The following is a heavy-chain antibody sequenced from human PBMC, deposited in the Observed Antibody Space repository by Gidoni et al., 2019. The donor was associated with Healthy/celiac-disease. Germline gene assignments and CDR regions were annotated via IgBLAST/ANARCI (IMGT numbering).Heavy chain of an antibody. CDR3: ARGPSITIFGVVDY. V-gene: IGHV3-66*01. Sequence: EVPLVESGGGLVQPGGSLRLSCAASGFTVSSNYMSWVRQAPGKGLEWVSVIYSGGSTYYADSVKGRFTISRDNSKNTLYLQMNSLRAEDTAVYYCARGPSITIFGVVDYWGQGTLVTVSS. CDR1: GFTVSSNY. J-gene: IGHJ4*02. D-gene: IGHD3-3*01. CDR2: IYSGGST.